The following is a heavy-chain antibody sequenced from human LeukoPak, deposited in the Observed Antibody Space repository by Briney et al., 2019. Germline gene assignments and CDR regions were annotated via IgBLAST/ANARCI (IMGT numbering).Heavy chain of an antibody. CDR3: ARDPTTVVTLPYYFDD. D-gene: IGHD4-23*01. CDR1: GGSFIGSH. V-gene: IGHV4-34*01. Sequence: PSETLSLTCAVSGGSFIGSHWNWIRQPPGKGLEWIGEINHSGNTNYNPSLKSRVTISVDTSKNQFSLKLRSVTAADTGVYYCARDPTTVVTLPYYFDDWGQGTLVTVSS. J-gene: IGHJ4*02. CDR2: INHSGNT.